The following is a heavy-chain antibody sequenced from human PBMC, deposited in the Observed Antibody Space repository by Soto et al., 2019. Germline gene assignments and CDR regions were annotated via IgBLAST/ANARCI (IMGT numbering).Heavy chain of an antibody. V-gene: IGHV1-18*04. CDR2: ISGFNGNT. Sequence: GASVKVSCKASGYTFNFYEIPWVRQAPGQGLEWMGWISGFNGNTNYAADLQGRVTMTTDTSTSTAYMELRGLRSDDTAVYYCARVGVSSGHESPDFDSWGQGTLVTVSS. J-gene: IGHJ4*02. D-gene: IGHD3-16*01. CDR1: GYTFNFYE. CDR3: ARVGVSSGHESPDFDS.